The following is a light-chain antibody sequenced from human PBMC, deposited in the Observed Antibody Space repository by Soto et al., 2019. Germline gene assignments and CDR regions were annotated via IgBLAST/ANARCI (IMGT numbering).Light chain of an antibody. CDR1: QDISNY. J-gene: IGKJ4*01. V-gene: IGKV1-33*01. CDR2: DAS. Sequence: DSQMTQSPSSLSASVGDRVTITCQASQDISNYLNWYQQKPGKAPKLLIYDASNLETGVPSRFSGSGSGTDFTFTISSLQPEDIATYYCQQYDNLPITFGGGTKVDIK. CDR3: QQYDNLPIT.